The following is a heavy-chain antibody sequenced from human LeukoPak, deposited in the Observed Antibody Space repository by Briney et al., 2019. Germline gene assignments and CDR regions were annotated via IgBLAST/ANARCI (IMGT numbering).Heavy chain of an antibody. D-gene: IGHD4-17*01. V-gene: IGHV3-74*01. J-gene: IGHJ3*02. Sequence: SGGSLRLSCAASGFTFSSYWMHWVRQAPGKGLLWVSRINSDGSSTSYADSVKGRFTISRDNAKNTLYLQMNSLRAEDTAVYYCARDDYHGADRAFDIWGQRTMVTVSS. CDR2: INSDGSST. CDR1: GFTFSSYW. CDR3: ARDDYHGADRAFDI.